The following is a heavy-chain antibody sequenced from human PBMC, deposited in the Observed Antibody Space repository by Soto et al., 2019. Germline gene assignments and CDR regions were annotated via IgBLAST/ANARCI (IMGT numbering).Heavy chain of an antibody. CDR1: GGSVSATNW. CDR2: INLSGTT. V-gene: IGHV4-4*02. Sequence: SETLSLTCAVSGGSVSATNWWSWIRQPPGKGLEWMGEINLSGTTNYNPSLKSRVTISVDTSRNQFSLIVNSVIAADTAVYYCARGVVHWGQGPLVTVSS. J-gene: IGHJ4*01. CDR3: ARGVVH. D-gene: IGHD2-15*01.